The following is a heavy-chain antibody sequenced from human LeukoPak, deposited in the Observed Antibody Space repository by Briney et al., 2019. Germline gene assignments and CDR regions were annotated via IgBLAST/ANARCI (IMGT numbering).Heavy chain of an antibody. CDR1: GGSISSYY. CDR3: ARESQWLGLNYSDY. V-gene: IGHV4-4*07. CDR2: IYTSGST. D-gene: IGHD6-19*01. Sequence: SETLSHTCTVSGGSISSYYWSWIRQPAGKGLEWIGRIYTSGSTNYNPSLKSRVTMSVDTSKNQFSLKLSSVTAADTAVYYCARESQWLGLNYSDYWGQGTLVTVSS. J-gene: IGHJ4*02.